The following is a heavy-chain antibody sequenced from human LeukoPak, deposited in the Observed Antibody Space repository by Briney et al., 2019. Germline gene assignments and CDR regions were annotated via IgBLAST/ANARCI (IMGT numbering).Heavy chain of an antibody. CDR2: MNPNSGNT. J-gene: IGHJ3*02. Sequence: GASVKVPCKASGYTFTSYDINWVRQATGQGLEWMGWMNPNSGNTGYAQKFQGRVTITRNTSISTAYMELSSLRSEDTAVYYCARALLTSDAFDIWGQGTMVTVSS. CDR3: ARALLTSDAFDI. CDR1: GYTFTSYD. V-gene: IGHV1-8*03. D-gene: IGHD1-26*01.